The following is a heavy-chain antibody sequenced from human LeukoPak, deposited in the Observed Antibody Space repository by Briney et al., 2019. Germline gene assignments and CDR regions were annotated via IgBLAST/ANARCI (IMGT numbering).Heavy chain of an antibody. V-gene: IGHV3-23*01. CDR2: ISGSGGST. J-gene: IGHJ6*02. CDR3: AKDTDGDYPVDGMDV. CDR1: GFTFSSYS. D-gene: IGHD4-17*01. Sequence: PGGSLRLSCAASGFTFSSYSMNWVRQAPGKGPEWVSAISGSGGSTYYADSVKGRFTISRDNSKNTLYLQMNSLRAEDTAVYYCAKDTDGDYPVDGMDVWGQGTTVTVSS.